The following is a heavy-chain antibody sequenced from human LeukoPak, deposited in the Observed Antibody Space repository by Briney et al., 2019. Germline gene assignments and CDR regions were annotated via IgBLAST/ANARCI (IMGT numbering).Heavy chain of an antibody. D-gene: IGHD1-26*01. CDR1: GYSFTSYW. J-gene: IGHJ4*02. V-gene: IGHV5-51*01. CDR2: IYPGDSDT. CDR3: ARFPGIVGAKVHFDY. Sequence: GESLKISCKGSGYSFTSYWIGWVRQMPGKGLEWMGIIYPGDSDTRYSPSFQGQVTISADKSISTAYLQWSSLKASDTAMYYCARFPGIVGAKVHFDYWGQGTLVTVSS.